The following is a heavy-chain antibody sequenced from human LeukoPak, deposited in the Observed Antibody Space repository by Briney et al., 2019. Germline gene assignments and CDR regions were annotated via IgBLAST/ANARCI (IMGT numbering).Heavy chain of an antibody. CDR1: GYTFTSYY. J-gene: IGHJ4*02. CDR2: INPSGGST. Sequence: ASVKVSCKASGYTFTSYYMHWVRQAPAQGLEWMGIINPSGGSTSYAQKFQGRVTMTRDMSTSTVYMELSSLRSEDTAVYYCARGCTNGVCLDYWGQGTLVTVSS. V-gene: IGHV1-46*01. CDR3: ARGCTNGVCLDY. D-gene: IGHD2-8*01.